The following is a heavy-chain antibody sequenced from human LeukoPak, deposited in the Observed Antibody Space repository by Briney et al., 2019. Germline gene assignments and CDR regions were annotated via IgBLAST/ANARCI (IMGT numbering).Heavy chain of an antibody. Sequence: PGGSLRLSCTATGFTFSNYWMSWVRQTPEKGLEWVAIIKQDGSETVYVDSVKGRFTISRDNAKNSLYLQMSSLRAEDTAVYYCTRETYYYHSSGYYVYCFDNWGQGALVTVSS. J-gene: IGHJ4*02. D-gene: IGHD3-22*01. CDR1: GFTFSNYW. CDR2: IKQDGSET. V-gene: IGHV3-7*01. CDR3: TRETYYYHSSGYYVYCFDN.